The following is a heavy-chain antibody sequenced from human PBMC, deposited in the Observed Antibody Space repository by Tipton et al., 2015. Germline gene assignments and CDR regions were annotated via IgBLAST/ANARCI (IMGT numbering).Heavy chain of an antibody. CDR3: ASPSLPHDRGDYYFQS. V-gene: IGHV4-38-2*01. CDR2: ISHSSNT. J-gene: IGHJ4*02. CDR1: AYSISSDYY. D-gene: IGHD2-21*02. Sequence: LRLSCAVSAYSISSDYYWGWIRQPPGKGLEWIGSISHSSNTYYNPSLKSRVTMSRDTSKNQFSLKLTSVTAADTAVYYCASPSLPHDRGDYYFQSWGQGSLVTVSS.